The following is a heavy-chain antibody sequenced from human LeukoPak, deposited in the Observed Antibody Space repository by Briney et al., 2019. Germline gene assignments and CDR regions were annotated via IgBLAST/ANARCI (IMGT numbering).Heavy chain of an antibody. V-gene: IGHV4-59*08. J-gene: IGHJ4*02. CDR2: IYYSGST. Sequence: PSETLSLTCTVSGGSISSYYWSWIRQPPGKGLEWIGYIYYSGSTNYNPSLKSRVTISVDTSKNQFSLKLSSVTAADTAVYYCARHTRDDYGDFSFDYWGQGTLVTVSS. CDR1: GGSISSYY. CDR3: ARHTRDDYGDFSFDY. D-gene: IGHD4-17*01.